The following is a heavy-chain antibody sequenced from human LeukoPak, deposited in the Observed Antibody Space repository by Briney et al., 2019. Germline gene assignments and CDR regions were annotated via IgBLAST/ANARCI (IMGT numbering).Heavy chain of an antibody. CDR1: GGTFSSYA. CDR2: IIPTLGIA. V-gene: IGHV1-69*04. Sequence: SVKVSCKASGGTFSSYAISWVRQAPGQGLEWMGRIIPTLGIANYAQKFQGRVTITADKSTSTAYMELSSLRSEDTAVYYCARDPETEPYYYYYGMDVWGQGTTVTVSS. J-gene: IGHJ6*02. CDR3: ARDPETEPYYYYYGMDV. D-gene: IGHD1-14*01.